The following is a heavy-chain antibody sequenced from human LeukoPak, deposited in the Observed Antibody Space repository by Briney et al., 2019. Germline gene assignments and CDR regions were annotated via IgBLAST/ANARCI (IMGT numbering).Heavy chain of an antibody. J-gene: IGHJ1*01. Sequence: TGGSLRLSCAASGFTFSSYAMSWVRQAPGKGLEWVSGISGTGGSTYNADSVKGRFIISRDNSKNALYLQMNSLRAEDTAVYYCAKGGNFYDISGSREYFQHWGQGTLVTVSS. CDR3: AKGGNFYDISGSREYFQH. CDR2: ISGTGGST. CDR1: GFTFSSYA. D-gene: IGHD3-22*01. V-gene: IGHV3-23*01.